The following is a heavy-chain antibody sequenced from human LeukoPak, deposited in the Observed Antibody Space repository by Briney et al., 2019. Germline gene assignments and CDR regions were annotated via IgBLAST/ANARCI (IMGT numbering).Heavy chain of an antibody. V-gene: IGHV3-7*01. Sequence: GGSLRLSCTASGFSFSNYWMSWVRQAPGKGLEWVASIKQDESEKYYVDSVKGRFTISRDNAKNTLYLQMNSLRAEDTAVYYCARDTDTVTTILDYWGQGTLVTVSS. CDR1: GFSFSNYW. D-gene: IGHD4-17*01. CDR3: ARDTDTVTTILDY. J-gene: IGHJ4*02. CDR2: IKQDESEK.